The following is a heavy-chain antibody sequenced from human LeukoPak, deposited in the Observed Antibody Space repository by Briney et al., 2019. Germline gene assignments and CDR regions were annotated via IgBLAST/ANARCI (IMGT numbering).Heavy chain of an antibody. D-gene: IGHD3-16*01. CDR3: ARNQQLGGHSYYYYGMGV. V-gene: IGHV3-23*01. Sequence: QSGGSLRLSCVGSGFTSIAYALTWARQAPGKGLEWVSGISGGGVTTYYADSVKGRFTISRDNSKNTLYLQMNSLRADDTAIYYCARNQQLGGHSYYYYGMGVWGQGTTVTVSS. J-gene: IGHJ6*02. CDR2: ISGGGVTT. CDR1: GFTSIAYA.